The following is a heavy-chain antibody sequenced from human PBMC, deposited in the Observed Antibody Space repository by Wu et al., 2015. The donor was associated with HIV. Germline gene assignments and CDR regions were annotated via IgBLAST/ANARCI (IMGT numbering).Heavy chain of an antibody. D-gene: IGHD3-10*01. Sequence: QVQLVQSGAEVKKPGSSVKVSCKASGGTFSRYAISWVRQAPGQGLEWMGGIIPIFGTTNYAQKFQGRVILTRDTSRSTAYMELSGLRSEDTALYYCASAYYGSGSYPTFYYYYAMDVWGQGTTITVSS. J-gene: IGHJ6*02. CDR1: GGTFSRYA. CDR3: ASAYYGSGSYPTFYYYYAMDV. CDR2: IIPIFGTT. V-gene: IGHV1-69*05.